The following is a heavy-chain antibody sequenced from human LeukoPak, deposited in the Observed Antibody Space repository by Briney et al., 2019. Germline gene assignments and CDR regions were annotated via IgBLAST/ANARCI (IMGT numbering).Heavy chain of an antibody. CDR2: INPKSGDT. D-gene: IGHD2-15*01. Sequence: GASVKVSCKASGYTFIDYYMQWVRQAPGQGLEWMGWINPKSGDTNYAQKFQGRVTMTRDTSISTAYMELSRLRSDDTAVYYCASYCSGGSCHKPFDYWGQGTLVTVSS. CDR1: GYTFIDYY. J-gene: IGHJ4*02. CDR3: ASYCSGGSCHKPFDY. V-gene: IGHV1-2*02.